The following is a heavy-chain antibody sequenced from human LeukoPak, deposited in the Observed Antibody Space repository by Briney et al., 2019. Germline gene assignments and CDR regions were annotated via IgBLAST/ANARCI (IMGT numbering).Heavy chain of an antibody. CDR2: IIPILGIA. CDR1: GGTFSSYA. CDR3: DLMMRGGDY. D-gene: IGHD3-10*01. V-gene: IGHV1-69*04. J-gene: IGHJ4*02. Sequence: ASVKVSCKASGGTFSSYAISWVRQAPGQGLEWMGRIIPILGIANYAQKFQGRVTITADESTSTAYMELSSLRSEDTAVYYCDLMMRGGDYWGQGTLVTVSS.